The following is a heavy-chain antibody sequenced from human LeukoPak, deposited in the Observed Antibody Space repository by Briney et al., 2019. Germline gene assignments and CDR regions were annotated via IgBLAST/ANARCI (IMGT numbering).Heavy chain of an antibody. Sequence: SETLSLTCTVSGGSISSYYWSWIRQPPGKGLEWIGYIYYSGSTNYNPSLKSRVTISVDTSKIQFSLKLTSVTAADTAVYYCARRGGYNYFYNYYGMDVWGQGTTVTVSS. CDR2: IYYSGST. J-gene: IGHJ6*02. D-gene: IGHD5-24*01. V-gene: IGHV4-59*08. CDR1: GGSISSYY. CDR3: ARRGGYNYFYNYYGMDV.